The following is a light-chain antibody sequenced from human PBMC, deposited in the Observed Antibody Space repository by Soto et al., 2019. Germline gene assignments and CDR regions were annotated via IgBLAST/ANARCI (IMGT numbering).Light chain of an antibody. CDR1: QSVSSN. CDR3: QQYNNWPPLT. CDR2: GAS. Sequence: EIVMTQSPATLSVSPRQRATLSCRARQSVSSNLAWYQQKPGQAPRLLIYGASTRATGIPARFSGSGSGTEFTLTISSLQYEDFAVYYCQQYNNWPPLTFGGGTKVEIK. V-gene: IGKV3-15*01. J-gene: IGKJ4*02.